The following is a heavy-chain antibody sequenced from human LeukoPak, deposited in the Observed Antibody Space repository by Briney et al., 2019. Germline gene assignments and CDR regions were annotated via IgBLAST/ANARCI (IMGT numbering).Heavy chain of an antibody. V-gene: IGHV4-59*01. CDR3: ARDGGSFSYNMDV. J-gene: IGHJ6*02. Sequence: PSETLSLTCTVSGGSISSYYWSWIRQPPGKGLEWIGYIYYSGSTNYNSSLKSRVTISVDTSKNQFSLKLSSVTAADTAVYYCARDGGSFSYNMDVWGQGTTVTVSS. CDR2: IYYSGST. CDR1: GGSISSYY. D-gene: IGHD1-26*01.